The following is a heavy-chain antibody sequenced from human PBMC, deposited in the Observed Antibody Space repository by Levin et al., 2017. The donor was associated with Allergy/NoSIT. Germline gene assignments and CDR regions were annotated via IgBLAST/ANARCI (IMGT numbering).Heavy chain of an antibody. D-gene: IGHD6-19*01. CDR1: GYTFTSYG. CDR2: ISAYNGNT. Sequence: GESLKISCKASGYTFTSYGISWVRQAPGQGLEWMGWISAYNGNTNYAQKLQGRVTMTTDTSTSTAYMELRSLRSDDTAVYYCAREMGWGSGWRTNFDYWGQGTLVTVSS. V-gene: IGHV1-18*01. J-gene: IGHJ4*02. CDR3: AREMGWGSGWRTNFDY.